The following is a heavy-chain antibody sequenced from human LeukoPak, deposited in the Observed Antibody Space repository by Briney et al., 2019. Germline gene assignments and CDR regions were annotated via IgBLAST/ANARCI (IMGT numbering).Heavy chain of an antibody. D-gene: IGHD3-22*01. CDR2: ISTRGVNK. CDR3: AKRYDCRGYYYFDY. J-gene: IGHJ4*02. V-gene: IGHV3-23*01. CDR1: GFIFSSYA. Sequence: PGVSLRLSCAASGFIFSSYAMGGVRQAPGKGLEGVSGISTRGVNKYCGESVKGRFTIPRDNPKIRFYVQKNFLRCGDTDLYFYAKRYDCRGYYYFDYWGQGTLVTVSS.